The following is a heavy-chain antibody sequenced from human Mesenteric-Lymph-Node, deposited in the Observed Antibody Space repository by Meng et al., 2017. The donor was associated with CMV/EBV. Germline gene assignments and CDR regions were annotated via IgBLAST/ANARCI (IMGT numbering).Heavy chain of an antibody. V-gene: IGHV3-30-3*01. CDR3: ARGETLPGYAFDI. CDR1: GFTFSSYA. J-gene: IGHJ3*02. CDR2: ISYDGSNK. Sequence: GESLKISCAASGFTFSSYAMHWVRQAPGKGLEWVAVISYDGSNKYYADSVKGRSTISRDNSKNTLYLQMNSLRAEDTAVYYCARGETLPGYAFDIWGQGTMVTVSS.